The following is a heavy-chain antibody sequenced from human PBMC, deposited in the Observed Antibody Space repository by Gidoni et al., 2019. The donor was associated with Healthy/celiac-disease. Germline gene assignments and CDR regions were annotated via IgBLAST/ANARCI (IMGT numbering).Heavy chain of an antibody. CDR1: GGSFSGYY. CDR2: INHSGST. D-gene: IGHD3-10*01. Sequence: QVQLQQWGAGLLKPSETLSLTCAVYGGSFSGYYWSWIRQPPGKWLEWIGEINHSGSTNYNPSLKSRVTISVDTSKNQFSLKLSSVTAADTAVYYCASVPRGAPRNFDYWGQGTLVTVSS. J-gene: IGHJ4*02. CDR3: ASVPRGAPRNFDY. V-gene: IGHV4-34*01.